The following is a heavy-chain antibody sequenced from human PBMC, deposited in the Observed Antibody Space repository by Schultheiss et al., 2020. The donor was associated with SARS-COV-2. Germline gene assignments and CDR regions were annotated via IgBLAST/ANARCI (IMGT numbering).Heavy chain of an antibody. J-gene: IGHJ4*02. D-gene: IGHD3-3*01. CDR2: ISSSGSTI. CDR1: GFTFSSYE. V-gene: IGHV3-48*03. CDR3: ARDSLYDFWSGYLVDY. Sequence: GGSLRLSCAASGFTFSSYEMNWVRQAPGKGLEWVSYISSSGSTIYYADSVKGRFTISRDNAKNSLYLQMNSLRAEDTAVYYCARDSLYDFWSGYLVDYWGQGTLVTVSS.